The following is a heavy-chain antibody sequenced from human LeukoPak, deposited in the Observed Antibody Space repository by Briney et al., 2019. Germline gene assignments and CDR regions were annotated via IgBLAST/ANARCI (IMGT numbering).Heavy chain of an antibody. CDR3: AKTLGYVALFQYYGMDV. CDR1: GFTFSAFW. Sequence: GGSLRLSCAASGFTFSAFWMSWVRQAPGKGLEWVANIKQDGSEQYYVDSVKGRFTISRDNARNSLYLQMNSLRAEDTAVYYCAKTLGYVALFQYYGMDVWGQGTTVTVSS. J-gene: IGHJ6*02. V-gene: IGHV3-7*01. CDR2: IKQDGSEQ. D-gene: IGHD2-2*01.